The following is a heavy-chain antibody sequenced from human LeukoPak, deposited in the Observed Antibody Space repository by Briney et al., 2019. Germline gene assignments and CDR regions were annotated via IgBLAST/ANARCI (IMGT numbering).Heavy chain of an antibody. D-gene: IGHD5-24*01. J-gene: IGHJ4*02. CDR3: SRSDGASDFDY. Sequence: SQTPSLTPAISGDSVSSNIASRTSIRQSPTRGLEWLGRTYYRSKWYNDYAVSLKSRISINPDTSKNQFSLQLNSVTPEDTAVYYCSRSDGASDFDYWGQGTLVTVSS. V-gene: IGHV6-1*01. CDR1: GDSVSSNIAS. CDR2: TYYRSKWYN.